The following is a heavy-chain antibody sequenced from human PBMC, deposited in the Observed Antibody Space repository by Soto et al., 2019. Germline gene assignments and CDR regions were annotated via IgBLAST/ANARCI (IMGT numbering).Heavy chain of an antibody. J-gene: IGHJ5*02. CDR3: ASGSGDTCYGGQCLLDP. D-gene: IGHD2-15*01. Sequence: PGEARKISCKGSGYIFTSHWIGGWRQMLGKGLEWMGIIYPCDSDTIYSPSFQGQVTISADKSITTAYLQWSSLKASDTAMYYCASGSGDTCYGGQCLLDPSGQGSLVPVSS. V-gene: IGHV5-51*01. CDR2: IYPCDSDT. CDR1: GYIFTSHW.